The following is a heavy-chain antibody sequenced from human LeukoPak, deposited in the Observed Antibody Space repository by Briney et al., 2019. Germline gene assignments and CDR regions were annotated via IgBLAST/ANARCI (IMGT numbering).Heavy chain of an antibody. Sequence: PSETLSLTCTVSGDASSRSRYYWGWIRQSPGKGLEWIGSIDYSGNTDYNPSLKSRVSLSVDTSKNQFSLKLSSVTAADTAVYYCARKDPSRYCSSTSCPYWYFDLWGRGTLVTVSS. CDR2: IDYSGNT. D-gene: IGHD2-2*01. V-gene: IGHV4-39*07. CDR3: ARKDPSRYCSSTSCPYWYFDL. CDR1: GDASSRSRYY. J-gene: IGHJ2*01.